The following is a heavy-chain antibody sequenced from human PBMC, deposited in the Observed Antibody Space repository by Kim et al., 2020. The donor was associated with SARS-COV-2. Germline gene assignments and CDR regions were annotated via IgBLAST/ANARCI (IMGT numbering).Heavy chain of an antibody. V-gene: IGHV4-39*01. D-gene: IGHD6-13*01. J-gene: IGHJ4*02. CDR1: GGSISSSIYY. CDR3: ARRPSSFRATEYYFDY. Sequence: SETLSLTCTVSGGSISSSIYYSGWIRQPPGKGLEWIGSIYYSGSTYYNPSLKSRVTISVDTSKNQFSLKLSSVTAADTAVYYCARRPSSFRATEYYFDYWGQGTLVTVSS. CDR2: IYYSGST.